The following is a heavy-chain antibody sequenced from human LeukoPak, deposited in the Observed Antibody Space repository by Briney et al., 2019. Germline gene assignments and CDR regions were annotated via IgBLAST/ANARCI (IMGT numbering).Heavy chain of an antibody. CDR3: ARVISFSLLPTYNWFDP. CDR2: IIPIFGTA. J-gene: IGHJ5*02. D-gene: IGHD2-15*01. Sequence: GASVKVSCKASGGTFSSYAISWVRQAPGQGLEWMGGIIPIFGTANYAQKFQGRVTITADESTSTAYMELSSLRSEDTAVYYCARVISFSLLPTYNWFDPWGQGTLVTVSS. CDR1: GGTFSSYA. V-gene: IGHV1-69*01.